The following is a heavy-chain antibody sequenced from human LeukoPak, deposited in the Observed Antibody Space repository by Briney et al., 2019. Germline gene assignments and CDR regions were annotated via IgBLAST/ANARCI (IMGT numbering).Heavy chain of an antibody. CDR2: ISSDSNYI. V-gene: IGHV3-21*06. CDR3: AIFFDY. J-gene: IGHJ4*02. Sequence: GGSLRLSYAASGFPSSNYYINWVRQAPGKGLEWVSSISSDSNYIYYADSLKGRFTVSRDNAKNSVSLQMNSLRAEDTAIYYCAIFFDYWGQGTLVTVSS. CDR1: GFPSSNYY.